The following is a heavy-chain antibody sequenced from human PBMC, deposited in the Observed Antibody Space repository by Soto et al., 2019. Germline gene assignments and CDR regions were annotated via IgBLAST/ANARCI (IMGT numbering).Heavy chain of an antibody. CDR3: VGDQGGLGDH. V-gene: IGHV3-74*01. CDR1: GFTFSRFF. J-gene: IGHJ4*02. CDR2: IDSDDSGT. Sequence: EVQLVESGGGLVQPGGSLRLSCAASGFTFSRFFMHWVRQAPGKGLVWVSRIDSDDSGTHYADSVKGRFTITRDNAKNMLYLQMNNLRPEDTATYYCVGDQGGLGDHWGQGTLVTVS. D-gene: IGHD3-16*01.